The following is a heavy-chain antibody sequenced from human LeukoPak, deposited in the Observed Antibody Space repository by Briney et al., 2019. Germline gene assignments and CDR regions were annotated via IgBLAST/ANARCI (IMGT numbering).Heavy chain of an antibody. J-gene: IGHJ3*02. D-gene: IGHD3-22*01. CDR2: IWYDGSKK. V-gene: IGHV3-33*01. Sequence: GGSPRLSCAASGFTFSGYGMHWVRQAPGKGLERVAVIWYDGSKKDYVDSVKGRFTISRDNSKNTLYLEMNSLRGEDTAVYYCARDGGDSRGYHDSFDIWSQGTMVTVSS. CDR1: GFTFSGYG. CDR3: ARDGGDSRGYHDSFDI.